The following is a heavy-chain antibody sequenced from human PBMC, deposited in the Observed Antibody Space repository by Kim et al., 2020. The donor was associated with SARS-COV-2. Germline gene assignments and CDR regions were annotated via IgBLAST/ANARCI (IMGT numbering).Heavy chain of an antibody. CDR3: AKGSPYYDFWSGPMDV. CDR2: ISYDGSNK. Sequence: GGSLRLSCAASGFTFSSYGMHWVRQAPGKGLEWVAVISYDGSNKYYADSVKGRFTISRDNSKNTLYLQMNSLRAEDTAVYYCAKGSPYYDFWSGPMDVWGQGTTVTVSS. V-gene: IGHV3-30*18. CDR1: GFTFSSYG. D-gene: IGHD3-3*01. J-gene: IGHJ6*02.